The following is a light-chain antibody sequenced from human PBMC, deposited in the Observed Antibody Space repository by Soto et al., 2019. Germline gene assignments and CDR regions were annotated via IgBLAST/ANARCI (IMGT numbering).Light chain of an antibody. V-gene: IGKV1-6*01. CDR3: LQDDTYPLT. CDR1: QGIRND. Sequence: AIQMAQCPSSLSASVGDRVTITCRASQGIRNDLGWYQQKPGKAPKLLIYAASTLHSGVPSRFSGSGSGTEFTLTISSLQPEDFATYYCLQDDTYPLTFGGGTKVEIK. J-gene: IGKJ4*01. CDR2: AAS.